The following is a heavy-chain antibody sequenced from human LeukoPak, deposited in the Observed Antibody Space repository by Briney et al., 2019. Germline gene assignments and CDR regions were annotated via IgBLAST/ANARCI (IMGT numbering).Heavy chain of an antibody. CDR1: GFTFSTYW. Sequence: PGGSLRLSCAASGFTFSTYWMSWVRQAPGKGLEWVAVIKQDGTEKYYVDSVKGRFTISRDNAKNSLYLQMNSLRAEDTAVYYCAKSADIVVVPAATLFDYWGQGTLVTVSS. CDR2: IKQDGTEK. V-gene: IGHV3-7*03. J-gene: IGHJ4*02. D-gene: IGHD2-2*01. CDR3: AKSADIVVVPAATLFDY.